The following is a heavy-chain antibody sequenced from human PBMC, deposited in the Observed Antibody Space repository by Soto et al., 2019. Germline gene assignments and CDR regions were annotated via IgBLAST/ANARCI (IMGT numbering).Heavy chain of an antibody. D-gene: IGHD1-26*01. CDR3: AKDVGYSGSYTRNYYYYYGMDV. CDR1: GFTFDDYT. CDR2: ISWDAGTT. V-gene: IGHV3-43*01. J-gene: IGHJ6*02. Sequence: PGGSLRLSCAASGFTFDDYTMHWVRQVPGKGLEWVALISWDAGTTYYADSAKGRFTISRVNSKNSLYLQMSSLRTEDTALYYCAKDVGYSGSYTRNYYYYYGMDVWGQGTTVTVSS.